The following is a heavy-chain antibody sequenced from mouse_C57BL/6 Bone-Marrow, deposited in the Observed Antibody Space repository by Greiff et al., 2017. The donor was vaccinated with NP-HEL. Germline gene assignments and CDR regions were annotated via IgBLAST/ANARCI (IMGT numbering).Heavy chain of an antibody. CDR2: IWSDGST. D-gene: IGHD2-5*01. V-gene: IGHV2-6-1*01. Sequence: VKLMESGPGLVAPSQSLSITCTVSGFSLTSYGVHWVRQPPGKGLEWLVVIWSDGSTTYNSALKSRLSISKDNTKNQVFLKMNSLQTDDTSMYYCARHAYYSNYAMDYWGQGTSVPVSS. CDR1: GFSLTSYG. J-gene: IGHJ4*01. CDR3: ARHAYYSNYAMDY.